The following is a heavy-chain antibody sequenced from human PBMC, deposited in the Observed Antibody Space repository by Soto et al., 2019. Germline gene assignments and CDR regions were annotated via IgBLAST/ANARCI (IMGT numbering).Heavy chain of an antibody. V-gene: IGHV1-18*01. Sequence: QVQLVQSGAEVKKPGASVKVSCKASGYTFTSYGISWVRQAPGQGLEWMGWISAYNGNTNYAQKLQGRVTMTTDTSKSTAYMELRSLRSGDTAVYYCARERLSVVVAATGYFDYWGQGTLVTVSS. J-gene: IGHJ4*02. CDR3: ARERLSVVVAATGYFDY. CDR1: GYTFTSYG. CDR2: ISAYNGNT. D-gene: IGHD2-15*01.